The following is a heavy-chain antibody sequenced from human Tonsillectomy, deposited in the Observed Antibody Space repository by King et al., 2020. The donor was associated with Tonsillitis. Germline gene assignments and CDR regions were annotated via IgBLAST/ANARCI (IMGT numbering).Heavy chain of an antibody. Sequence: VQLVESGGGLVQPGGSLRLSCAASGFTLSDHYMDWVRQAPGKGLEWVGRSRNKANSYITEYAASVKGRFTISRDDSKNSLYLQMNSLKTEDTAVYYRSREKAADPFDVWGQGTMVTVSS. V-gene: IGHV3-72*01. CDR3: SREKAADPFDV. CDR2: SRNKANSYIT. CDR1: GFTLSDHY. D-gene: IGHD6-25*01. J-gene: IGHJ3*01.